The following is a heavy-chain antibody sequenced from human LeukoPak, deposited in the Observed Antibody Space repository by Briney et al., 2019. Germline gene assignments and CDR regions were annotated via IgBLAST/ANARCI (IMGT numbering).Heavy chain of an antibody. V-gene: IGHV1-69*05. D-gene: IGHD4-17*01. CDR3: ARHNDYGDYATFDP. CDR2: IIPIFGTA. J-gene: IGHJ5*02. CDR1: GYTFTSYG. Sequence: ASVKVSCKASGYTFTSYGISWVRQAPGQGLEWMGGIIPIFGTANYAQKFQGRVTITTDESTSTAYMELSSLRSEDTAVYYCARHNDYGDYATFDPWGQGTLVTVSS.